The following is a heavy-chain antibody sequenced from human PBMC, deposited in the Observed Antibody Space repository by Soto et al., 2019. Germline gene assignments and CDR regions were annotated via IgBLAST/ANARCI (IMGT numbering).Heavy chain of an antibody. J-gene: IGHJ3*02. Sequence: QVQLQQWGAGLLKPSETLSLTCAVYGGFVSSGSYYWSWIRQPPGKGLEWIGEMRHSGGTHFNPSLKSRVTISVATAKTQFSLKMSSVTAAATALYYCARVERVTVTTVGDAFGIWGPGTMVTVSS. CDR3: ARVERVTVTTVGDAFGI. D-gene: IGHD1-1*01. CDR2: MRHSGGT. CDR1: GGFVSSGSYY. V-gene: IGHV4-34*01.